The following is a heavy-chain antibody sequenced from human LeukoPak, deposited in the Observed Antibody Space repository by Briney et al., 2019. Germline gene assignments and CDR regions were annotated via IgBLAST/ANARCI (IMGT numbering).Heavy chain of an antibody. CDR1: GFTFSGYA. J-gene: IGHJ5*02. CDR2: IIGSGGST. CDR3: AKLTRGYCSSTACPNWFDP. D-gene: IGHD2-2*01. V-gene: IGHV3-23*01. Sequence: GGSLRLSCAASGFTFSGYAMSWVRQAPGKGLEWVSAIIGSGGSTYYADSVKGRFTISRDNSKNTLFLQMNSLRGEDTAVYYCAKLTRGYCSSTACPNWFDPWDQGTLVTVSS.